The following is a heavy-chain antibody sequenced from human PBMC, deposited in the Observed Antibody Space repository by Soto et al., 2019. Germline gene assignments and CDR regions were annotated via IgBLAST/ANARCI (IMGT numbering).Heavy chain of an antibody. V-gene: IGHV3-30*18. D-gene: IGHD6-19*01. CDR2: VSHDGRNT. CDR1: GFTFSDYA. CDR3: AKGGRQWLVTSDFNY. J-gene: IGHJ4*02. Sequence: VQLVESGGGVVQPGRSLRLSCAASGFTFSDYAMHWVRQAPGKGLEWVAVVSHDGRNTHYADSVKGRFTISRDSSKNTVTLEMSSLRAEDTAVYYCAKGGRQWLVTSDFNYWGQGALVTVSS.